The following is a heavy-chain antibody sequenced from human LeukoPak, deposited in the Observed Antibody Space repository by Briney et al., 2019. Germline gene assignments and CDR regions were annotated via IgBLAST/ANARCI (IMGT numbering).Heavy chain of an antibody. J-gene: IGHJ3*02. Sequence: SETLSLTCTVSGGSISSGSYYWRWLRPPAGKGLEWIGRIYTSGSTNYNPSLKSRVTISVDTSKNQFSLKLSSVTAADTAVYYCARVHYYYDSSGYQEHEAFDIWGQGTMVTVSS. D-gene: IGHD3-22*01. CDR3: ARVHYYYDSSGYQEHEAFDI. V-gene: IGHV4-61*02. CDR2: IYTSGST. CDR1: GGSISSGSYY.